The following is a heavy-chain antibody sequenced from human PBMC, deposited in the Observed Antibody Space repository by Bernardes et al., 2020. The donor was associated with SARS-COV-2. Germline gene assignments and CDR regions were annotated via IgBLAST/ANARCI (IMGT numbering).Heavy chain of an antibody. V-gene: IGHV4-59*01. CDR2: IDDRGST. D-gene: IGHD6-19*01. CDR1: GGPISDYY. CDR3: AREQWLAHYFDS. Sequence: SAILSPTRTVPGGPISDYYWTWIRQSPGKELEWSGYIDDRGSTNYNPPLKSRVTLLVDTSRNQFSLRLSPVTAADTAVYYCAREQWLAHYFDSWGQGTLATVSS. J-gene: IGHJ4*02.